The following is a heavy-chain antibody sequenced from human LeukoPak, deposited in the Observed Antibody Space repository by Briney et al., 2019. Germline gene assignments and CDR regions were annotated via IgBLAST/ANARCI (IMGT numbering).Heavy chain of an antibody. J-gene: IGHJ4*02. CDR3: AREGYVSFDY. CDR2: INHSGST. V-gene: IGHV4-34*01. D-gene: IGHD5-12*01. CDR1: GVSFSGYY. Sequence: SETLSLTCAGYGVSFSGYYWSWIRQPPGKGLEWIGEINHSGSTNYNPSLKSRVTISVNQSKNQLSLRLSSVTAADTAVYYCAREGYVSFDYWGQGTLVTVSS.